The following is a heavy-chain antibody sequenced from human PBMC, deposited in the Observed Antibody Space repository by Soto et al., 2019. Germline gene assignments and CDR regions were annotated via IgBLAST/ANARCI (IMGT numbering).Heavy chain of an antibody. CDR2: ISYDGSNK. CDR3: AKEGGVQDQLLSGYYYYGMDV. J-gene: IGHJ6*02. CDR1: GFTFSSYG. V-gene: IGHV3-30*18. Sequence: GGSLSLSCAASGFTFSSYGMHWVRQAPGKGLEWVAVISYDGSNKYYADSVKGRFTISRDNSKNTLYLQMNSLRAEDTAVYYCAKEGGVQDQLLSGYYYYGMDVWGQGTTVTVSS. D-gene: IGHD2-2*01.